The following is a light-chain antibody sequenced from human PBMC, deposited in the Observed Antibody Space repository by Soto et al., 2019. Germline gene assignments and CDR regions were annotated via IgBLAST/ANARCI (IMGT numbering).Light chain of an antibody. CDR1: SSDIGAYDY. CDR2: EVN. V-gene: IGLV2-14*01. J-gene: IGLJ1*01. CDR3: FSFTTTSTHV. Sequence: LTXPASLSGSPGQSITISCTGTSSDIGAYDYVSWFQQHPGKAPKLMISEVNNRPSGVSNRFSGSKSGNTAYLTISGLQVEDEADYFCFSFTTTSTHVFGTGTKVAVL.